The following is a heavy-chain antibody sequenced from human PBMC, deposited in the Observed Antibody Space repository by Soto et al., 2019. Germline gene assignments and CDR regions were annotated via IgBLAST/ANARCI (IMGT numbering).Heavy chain of an antibody. J-gene: IGHJ6*02. Sequence: GASVKVSCKGSGGTFSSYAISWVRQAPGQGLEWMGGIIPIFGTANYAQKFQGRVTITADESTSTAYMELSSLRSEDTAVYYCASRKQPAPKVYYYYSGMDVWGQGTTVTVSS. V-gene: IGHV1-69*01. CDR2: IIPIFGTA. CDR3: ASRKQPAPKVYYYYSGMDV. CDR1: GGTFSSYA. D-gene: IGHD6-13*01.